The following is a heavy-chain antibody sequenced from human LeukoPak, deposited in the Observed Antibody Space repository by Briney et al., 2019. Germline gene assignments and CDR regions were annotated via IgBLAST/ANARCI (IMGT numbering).Heavy chain of an antibody. J-gene: IGHJ6*03. Sequence: PSETLSLTCTVSGGSISSYYWSWIRQPPGRGLEWIGYIYYSGSTNYNPSLKSRVTISVDTSKNQFSLKLSSVTAADTAVYYCARDLGDGYNYYYYYYMDVWGKGTTVTVSS. CDR2: IYYSGST. D-gene: IGHD5-24*01. CDR3: ARDLGDGYNYYYYYYMDV. V-gene: IGHV4-59*01. CDR1: GGSISSYY.